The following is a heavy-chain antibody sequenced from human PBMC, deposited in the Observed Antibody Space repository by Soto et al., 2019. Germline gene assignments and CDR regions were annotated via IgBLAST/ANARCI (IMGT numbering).Heavy chain of an antibody. V-gene: IGHV1-18*01. J-gene: IGHJ4*02. CDR2: ITTDKGKT. CDR3: ATRSPAFDY. Sequence: ASVKVSCKTSGYTFTSYGISWVRQAPGQGLEWMGWITTDKGKTTYAQKFQGRVTMTTDTFTSTAYMELRSLRSDDTAVYYCATRSPAFDYWGQGTLVTVSS. CDR1: GYTFTSYG.